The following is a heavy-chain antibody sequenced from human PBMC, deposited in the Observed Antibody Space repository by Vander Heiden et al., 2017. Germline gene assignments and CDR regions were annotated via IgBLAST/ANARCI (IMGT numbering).Heavy chain of an antibody. CDR2: TGGGGVNT. CDR1: GFSFRSYA. Sequence: EVQLLESGGGLVQPGGAMRLSCAASGFSFRSYAMSGVRQAPGKGLEWVSATGGGGVNTYYADSVKGRFTISRDNSKNTLFLQMNSLRAEDTAVYYCAKDQELLGSSGSYYGNPFDIWGQGTMVTVSS. J-gene: IGHJ3*02. V-gene: IGHV3-23*01. CDR3: AKDQELLGSSGSYYGNPFDI. D-gene: IGHD3-10*01.